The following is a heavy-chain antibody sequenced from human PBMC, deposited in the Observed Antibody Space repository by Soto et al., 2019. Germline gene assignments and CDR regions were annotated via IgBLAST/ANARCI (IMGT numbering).Heavy chain of an antibody. CDR3: AREGHSRSLA. Sequence: TLSLTCTVSGGSISSGGYYWSWIRQHPGKGLEWIGYIYYSGSTYYNPSLKSRVTISLDTSKNQFSLKLSSVTAADTAVYYCAREGHSRSLAWGPGTLVTVSS. CDR1: GGSISSGGYY. CDR2: IYYSGST. V-gene: IGHV4-31*03. D-gene: IGHD3-22*01. J-gene: IGHJ5*02.